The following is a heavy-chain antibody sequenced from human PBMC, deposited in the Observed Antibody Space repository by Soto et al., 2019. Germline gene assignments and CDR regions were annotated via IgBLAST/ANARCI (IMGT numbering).Heavy chain of an antibody. V-gene: IGHV3-33*01. Sequence: ESGGGVVPPGRSLRLSCAASGFTFSSYGMHWVRQAPGKGLEWVAVIWYDGSNKYYADSVKGRFTISRDNSKNTLYLQMNSLRAEDTAVYYCARAKAAVTPMVGYWGQGTLVTVSS. CDR3: ARAKAAVTPMVGY. D-gene: IGHD2-15*01. J-gene: IGHJ4*02. CDR2: IWYDGSNK. CDR1: GFTFSSYG.